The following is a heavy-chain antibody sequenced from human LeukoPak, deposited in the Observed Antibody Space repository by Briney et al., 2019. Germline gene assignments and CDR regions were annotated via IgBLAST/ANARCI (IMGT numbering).Heavy chain of an antibody. J-gene: IGHJ4*02. CDR2: ISISSNYI. Sequence: GGSLRLSCAASGFTFSRYSMNWVRQAPGKGLEWVSSISISSNYIYYTDSVKGRCTISRDNGKNSLYLQMNSLRAEDTAVYYCARDLAWGQGTLVTVSS. CDR3: ARDLA. V-gene: IGHV3-21*01. CDR1: GFTFSRYS.